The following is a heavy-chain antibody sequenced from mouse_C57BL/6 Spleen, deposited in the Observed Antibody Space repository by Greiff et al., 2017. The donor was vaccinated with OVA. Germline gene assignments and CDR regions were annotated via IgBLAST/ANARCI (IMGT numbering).Heavy chain of an antibody. Sequence: VKLQESGAELVKPGASVKISCKASGYAFSSYWMNWVKQRPGKGIEWIGQIYPGDGDTNYNGKFKGKATLTADKSSSTAYMQLSSLTSEDSAVYFCARVGDVYYFDYWGQGTTLTVSS. V-gene: IGHV1-80*01. J-gene: IGHJ2*01. CDR3: ARVGDVYYFDY. CDR1: GYAFSSYW. CDR2: IYPGDGDT.